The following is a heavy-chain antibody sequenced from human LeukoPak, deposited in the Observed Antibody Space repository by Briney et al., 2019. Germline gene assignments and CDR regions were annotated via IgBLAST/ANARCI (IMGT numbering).Heavy chain of an antibody. J-gene: IGHJ4*02. CDR2: INPSGGST. V-gene: IGHV1-46*01. CDR1: GYTFTSYY. CDR3: ARLRGNYDSSGYTIFDY. Sequence: GASVKVSCKASGYTFTSYYMHWVRQAPGQGLEWMGIINPSGGSTSYAQKFQGRVTTTRDMSTSTVYMELSSLRSEDTAVYYCARLRGNYDSSGYTIFDYWGQGTLVTVSS. D-gene: IGHD3-22*01.